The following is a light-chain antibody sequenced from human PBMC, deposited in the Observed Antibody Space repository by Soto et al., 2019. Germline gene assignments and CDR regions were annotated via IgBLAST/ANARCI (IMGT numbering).Light chain of an antibody. CDR1: QTIGTY. Sequence: IEVTQSPSSLAASLGDRVTITCRASQTIGTYVNWYRQKSGAAPELLIYDASTLQSGVPSRFTGGASRTDFTLTISSLQLDDFATYYCQQSYNTPLTFGQGTKVEIK. CDR3: QQSYNTPLT. V-gene: IGKV1-39*01. CDR2: DAS. J-gene: IGKJ1*01.